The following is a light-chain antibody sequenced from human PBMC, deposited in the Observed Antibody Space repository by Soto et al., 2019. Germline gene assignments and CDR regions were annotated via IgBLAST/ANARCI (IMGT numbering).Light chain of an antibody. CDR1: QSVSSN. CDR3: QQYNNWPPWT. J-gene: IGKJ1*01. CDR2: GAS. Sequence: EIVMTQSPATLSVSPGERATLSCRASQSVSSNLAWYQQKPGQAPRLLIYGASTRATGIPARFSGSGSETEFPLTISSLPSEDFAVYYCQQYNNWPPWTFGQGTKAEIK. V-gene: IGKV3D-15*01.